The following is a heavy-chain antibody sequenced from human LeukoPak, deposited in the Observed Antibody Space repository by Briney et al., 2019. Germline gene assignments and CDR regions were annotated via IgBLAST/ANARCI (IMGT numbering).Heavy chain of an antibody. CDR1: GFTFSTYV. D-gene: IGHD3-10*01. J-gene: IGHJ4*02. CDR3: ANLRGSGSSYFDS. CDR2: ISASGIGT. V-gene: IGHV3-23*01. Sequence: PGGSLRLSCAASGFTFSTYVMSWVRQAPGKGLEWVSTISASGIGTYYADSVKGRFTVSRDNSKNTLYLQMNRLRAEDTAVYFCANLRGSGSSYFDSWGQGTLVTVSS.